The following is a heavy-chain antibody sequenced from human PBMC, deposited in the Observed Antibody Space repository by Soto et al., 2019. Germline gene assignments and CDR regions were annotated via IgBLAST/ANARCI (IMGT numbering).Heavy chain of an antibody. D-gene: IGHD3-10*01. CDR3: GAGAYFFDY. CDR1: GFTFSSYG. Sequence: QVQLVESGGGVVQPGRSLRLSCAASGFTFSSYGMQWVRQAPGKGLEWVAVIWYDGSKKYYADSVKGRFTISRDNSKNTLYLQMNSLRAEDTAVYDCGAGAYFFDYWGQGTLVTVSS. V-gene: IGHV3-33*01. CDR2: IWYDGSKK. J-gene: IGHJ4*02.